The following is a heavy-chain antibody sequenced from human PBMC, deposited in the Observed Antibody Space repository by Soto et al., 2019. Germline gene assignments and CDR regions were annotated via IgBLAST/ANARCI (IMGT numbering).Heavy chain of an antibody. CDR1: GFRFSDYS. Sequence: PGGSLRLSCAASGFRFSDYSMNWVRQAPGRGLEWASYISSSSFTIHYADSVEGRFAISRDNAKNSLYLQMNSLRVEDTAVYYCAKERWAAAGTPTLDYWGQGTLVTVSS. D-gene: IGHD6-13*01. V-gene: IGHV3-48*01. J-gene: IGHJ4*02. CDR2: ISSSSFTI. CDR3: AKERWAAAGTPTLDY.